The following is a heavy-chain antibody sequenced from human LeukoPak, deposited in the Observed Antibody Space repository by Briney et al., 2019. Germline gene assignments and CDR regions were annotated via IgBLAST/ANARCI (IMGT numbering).Heavy chain of an antibody. CDR3: ATRGYGSLYYYYMDV. CDR2: IYYSGST. CDR1: GGSISSSSYY. V-gene: IGHV4-39*01. Sequence: SETLSLTCTVSGGSISSSSYYWGWIRQPPGKGLEWIGSIYYSGSTYYNPSLKSRVTISVDTSKNQFSLKLSSVTAADTAVYYCATRGYGSLYYYYMDVWGKGTTVTISS. D-gene: IGHD5-12*01. J-gene: IGHJ6*03.